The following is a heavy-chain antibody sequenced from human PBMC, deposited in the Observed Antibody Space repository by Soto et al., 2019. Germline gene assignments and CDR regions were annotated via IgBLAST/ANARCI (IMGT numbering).Heavy chain of an antibody. CDR2: IYHIGST. Sequence: SETLSLTCAVSGGSISSSNWWSWVRPPPGKGLEWIGEIYHIGSTNYNPSLKSRVTISVDKSKNQFSLKLSSVTAADTAVYYCARSDYGDYAGSGGTIEYWGKGTLVNVSP. D-gene: IGHD4-17*01. CDR3: ARSDYGDYAGSGGTIEY. V-gene: IGHV4-4*02. J-gene: IGHJ4*01. CDR1: GGSISSSNW.